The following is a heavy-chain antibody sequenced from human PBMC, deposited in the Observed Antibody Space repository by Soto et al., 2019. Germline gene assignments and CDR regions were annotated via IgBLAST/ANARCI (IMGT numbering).Heavy chain of an antibody. J-gene: IGHJ4*02. D-gene: IGHD3-22*01. CDR1: GFTFSSYA. CDR3: AKQGYYDSSGYSDY. Sequence: EVQLLESGGGLVQPGGSLRLSCTASGFTFSSYAMSWVRQAPGKGLEWVSAISGSGGSTYYADSVKGRFTISRDNSKNTLYLQMNSLRAEDTAVYYCAKQGYYDSSGYSDYWGQGTLVTVSS. CDR2: ISGSGGST. V-gene: IGHV3-23*01.